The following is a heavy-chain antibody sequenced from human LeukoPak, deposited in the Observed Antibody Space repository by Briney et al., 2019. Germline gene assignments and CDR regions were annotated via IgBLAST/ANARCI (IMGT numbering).Heavy chain of an antibody. CDR1: GFTFSSYW. Sequence: PGGSLRLSCAASGFTFSSYWMSWMRQAPGKGLEWVANIKYDGNEEYYVDSVKGRFTISRDNAKNSLYLQLNSLRVEDTAVYYCARDLCSGGSCALGYWGQGTLVTVSS. CDR2: IKYDGNEE. CDR3: ARDLCSGGSCALGY. V-gene: IGHV3-7*01. J-gene: IGHJ4*02. D-gene: IGHD2-15*01.